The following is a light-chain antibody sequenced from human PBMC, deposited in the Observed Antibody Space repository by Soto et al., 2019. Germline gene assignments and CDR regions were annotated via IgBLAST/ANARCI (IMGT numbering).Light chain of an antibody. CDR2: GAS. Sequence: EIVMTQSPATLSLSPGERATLSCRASQSVSSSYLSWYHQKPGQALRLLIYGASTRATGIPARFSGSGSGTNLTIIISSLLHEDFEVYYYQQDGTFGKGTKLEIK. J-gene: IGKJ2*01. CDR1: QSVSSSY. V-gene: IGKV3D-7*01. CDR3: QQDGT.